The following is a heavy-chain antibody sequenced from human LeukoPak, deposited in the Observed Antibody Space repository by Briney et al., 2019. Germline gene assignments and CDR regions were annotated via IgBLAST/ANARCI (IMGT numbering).Heavy chain of an antibody. Sequence: SETLSLTCTVSGGSISSYYWSWIRQPPGKGLEWIGYIYYSGTTYYNPSLKSRVTISVDTSKNQFSLKVSSVTAADTAVYYCARYSSSSGAFDYWGQGTLVTVSS. V-gene: IGHV4-59*08. D-gene: IGHD6-6*01. CDR3: ARYSSSSGAFDY. CDR2: IYYSGTT. J-gene: IGHJ4*02. CDR1: GGSISSYY.